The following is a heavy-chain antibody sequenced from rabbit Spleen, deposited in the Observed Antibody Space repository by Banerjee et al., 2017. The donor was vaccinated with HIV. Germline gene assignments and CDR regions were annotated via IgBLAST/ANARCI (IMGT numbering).Heavy chain of an antibody. CDR1: GIDFSRYG. Sequence: QEHLVESGGGLVTLGGSLKLSCKASGIDFSRYGIGWVRQAPGKGLEWITYIYPDYDTADYASWVNGRFTVSLDNAQNTVFLQMTSLTAADTATYFCVRVDYVGYVYVGEYYFDLWGPGTLVTVS. V-gene: IGHV1S47*01. CDR3: VRVDYVGYVYVGEYYFDL. D-gene: IGHD6-1*01. J-gene: IGHJ4*01. CDR2: IYPDYDTA.